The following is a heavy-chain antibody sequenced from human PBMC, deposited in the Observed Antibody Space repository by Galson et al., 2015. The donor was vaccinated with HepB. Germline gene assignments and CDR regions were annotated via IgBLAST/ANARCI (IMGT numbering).Heavy chain of an antibody. D-gene: IGHD2-2*02. CDR3: ARGRGVPAAIEGAEVDLFDY. CDR2: IWYDGSNK. Sequence: SLRLSCAASGFTFSSYGMHWVRQAPGKGLEWVAVIWYDGSNKYYADSVKGRFTISRDNSKNTLYLQMNSLRAEDTAVYYCARGRGVPAAIEGAEVDLFDYWGQGTLVTVSS. CDR1: GFTFSSYG. J-gene: IGHJ4*02. V-gene: IGHV3-33*01.